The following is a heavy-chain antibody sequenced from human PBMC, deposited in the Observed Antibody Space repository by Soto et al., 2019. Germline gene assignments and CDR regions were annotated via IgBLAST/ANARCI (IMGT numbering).Heavy chain of an antibody. Sequence: PGGSLRLSCAAPGFTFGSHDMNWVRQAPGKGLEWVSSISSSSSYIYYADSVKGRFTISRDNAKNLLYLQMSSLRAEDTAVYYCARVWDPSTIATAFDVWGQGTAVTVSS. CDR3: ARVWDPSTIATAFDV. V-gene: IGHV3-21*01. J-gene: IGHJ6*02. CDR1: GFTFGSHD. CDR2: ISSSSSYI. D-gene: IGHD6-13*01.